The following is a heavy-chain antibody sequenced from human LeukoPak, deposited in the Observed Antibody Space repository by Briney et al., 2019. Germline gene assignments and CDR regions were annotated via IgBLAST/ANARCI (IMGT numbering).Heavy chain of an antibody. CDR2: IYYSGST. D-gene: IGHD3-22*01. J-gene: IGHJ4*02. Sequence: SETLSLTCTVSGGSISSYYWSWIRQPPGKGLEWIGYIYYSGSTNYNPSLKSRVTISVDTSKNQFSLKLSSVTAADTAVYYCARDTYYYDSSGQRGFDYWGQGTLVTVSS. CDR1: GGSISSYY. V-gene: IGHV4-59*01. CDR3: ARDTYYYDSSGQRGFDY.